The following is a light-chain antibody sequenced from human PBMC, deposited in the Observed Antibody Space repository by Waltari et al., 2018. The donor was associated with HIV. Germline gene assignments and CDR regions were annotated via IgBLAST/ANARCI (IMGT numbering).Light chain of an antibody. CDR2: GAS. V-gene: IGKV3-20*01. CDR1: QSVSSTY. Sequence: EIVLTQSPGTLSSSLGERATLSCRASQSVSSTYLAWYQQRPGQAPRLLIYGASSRATGIPDRFSGSGSGTDFTLTISRLDPEDFAVYYCQQSGSSPRYTFGQGTKLEIK. J-gene: IGKJ2*01. CDR3: QQSGSSPRYT.